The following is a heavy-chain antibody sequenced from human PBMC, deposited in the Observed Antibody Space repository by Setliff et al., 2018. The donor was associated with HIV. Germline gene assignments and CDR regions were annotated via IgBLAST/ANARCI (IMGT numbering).Heavy chain of an antibody. Sequence: SVKVSCKTSGGTFSIFSITWVRQAPGQGLEWMVGIIPVFGPPNYAEKFQRRLTITADESTNTAYMELIGLKSEDTAVYYGAKAMSHLPYFFGSWGQGTLVTVSS. J-gene: IGHJ4*02. CDR2: IIPVFGPP. CDR1: GGTFSIFS. V-gene: IGHV1-69*13. CDR3: AKAMSHLPYFFGS.